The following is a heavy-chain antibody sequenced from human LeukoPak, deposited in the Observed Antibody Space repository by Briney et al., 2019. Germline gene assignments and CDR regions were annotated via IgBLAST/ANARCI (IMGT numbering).Heavy chain of an antibody. CDR3: ARDLGGFVDDAFDI. V-gene: IGHV4-61*02. J-gene: IGHJ3*02. CDR1: GGSISSGSYY. D-gene: IGHD2-15*01. CDR2: IYTSGST. Sequence: SETLSLTCTVSGGSISSGSYYWSWIRQPAGKGLEWIGRIYTSGSTNYNPSLKSRVTVSVDTSKNQFSLKLSFVTAADTAVYYCARDLGGFVDDAFDIWGQGTMVTVSS.